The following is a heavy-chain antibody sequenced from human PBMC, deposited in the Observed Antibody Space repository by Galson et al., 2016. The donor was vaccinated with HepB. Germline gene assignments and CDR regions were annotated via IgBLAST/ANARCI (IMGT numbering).Heavy chain of an antibody. D-gene: IGHD6-6*01. CDR1: GFTFSSYG. Sequence: SLRLSCAASGFTFSSYGMHWVRQAPGKGLEWVTVISYDGNNKNYVDSVKGRFTISRDNFRNTVYLQMNSLRAEDTAVYYCAKDLWAFSSSATDHWGQGTLVTVSS. J-gene: IGHJ4*02. CDR3: AKDLWAFSSSATDH. V-gene: IGHV3-30*18. CDR2: ISYDGNNK.